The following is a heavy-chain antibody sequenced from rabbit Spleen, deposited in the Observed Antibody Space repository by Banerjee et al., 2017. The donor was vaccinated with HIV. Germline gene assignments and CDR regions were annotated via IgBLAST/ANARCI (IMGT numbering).Heavy chain of an antibody. D-gene: IGHD4-1*01. CDR1: GFSFSSTYW. J-gene: IGHJ3*01. Sequence: QEQLEESGGDLVKPEGSLTLTCTASGFSFSSTYWIFWVRQAPGKGLEWIGCIRSGGSDTTYSATWAKGRFTISRSSSTTVTLQMTSLTAADTATYFCARDLTDAIGWNFGWWGQGTLVTVS. CDR2: IRSGGSDTT. V-gene: IGHV1S45*01. CDR3: ARDLTDAIGWNFGW.